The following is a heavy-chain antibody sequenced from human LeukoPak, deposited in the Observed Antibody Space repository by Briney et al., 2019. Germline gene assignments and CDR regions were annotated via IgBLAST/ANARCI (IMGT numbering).Heavy chain of an antibody. CDR1: GFTFSSYG. D-gene: IGHD3-9*01. Sequence: GGSLRLSCAASGFTFSSYGMSWVRQAPGKGLEWVSAISGSGGSTYYADSVKGRFTISRDNSKNTLYLQMNSLRAEDTAVYYCAKTDDYDILTGYFFDYWGQGTLVTVSS. J-gene: IGHJ4*02. CDR3: AKTDDYDILTGYFFDY. CDR2: ISGSGGST. V-gene: IGHV3-23*01.